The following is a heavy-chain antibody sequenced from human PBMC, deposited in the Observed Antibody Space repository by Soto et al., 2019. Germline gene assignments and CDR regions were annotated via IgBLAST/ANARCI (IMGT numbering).Heavy chain of an antibody. Sequence: GGSLRLSCAAPGFYFGRYWMHWVRQAPGKGLVWVSLINSDGSITKYADSVKGRFTVSRNNARNTVYLQMNSLRVEDTAVYYCLRAPSTDPAYWGHGTLVTVSS. V-gene: IGHV3-74*03. CDR2: INSDGSIT. J-gene: IGHJ4*01. CDR1: GFYFGRYW. CDR3: LRAPSTDPAY.